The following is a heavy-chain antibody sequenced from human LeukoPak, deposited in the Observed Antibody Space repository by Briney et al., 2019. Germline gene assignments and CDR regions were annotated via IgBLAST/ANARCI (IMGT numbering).Heavy chain of an antibody. Sequence: SETLSLTCAVYGGSFSGYYWSWIRQPPGKGLEWIGEINHSGSTNYNPSLKSRVTISVDTSKSQFSLKLSSVTAADTAVYYCARGHLDHSTVAGDYYYGMDVWGQGTTVTVSS. CDR3: ARGHLDHSTVAGDYYYGMDV. CDR1: GGSFSGYY. J-gene: IGHJ6*02. V-gene: IGHV4-34*01. CDR2: INHSGST. D-gene: IGHD6-19*01.